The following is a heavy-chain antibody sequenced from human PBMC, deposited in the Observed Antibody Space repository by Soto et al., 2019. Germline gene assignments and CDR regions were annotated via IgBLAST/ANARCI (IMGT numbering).Heavy chain of an antibody. CDR3: ARDEDWNYSGVFDY. CDR2: TYYRSKWYN. Sequence: SETLSLTCAISGDSVSSNSAAWNWIRQSPSRGLEWLGRTYYRSKWYNDYAVSVKSRITINPDTSKNQFSLQLNSVTPEDTAVYYCARDEDWNYSGVFDYWGQGTLVTVSS. V-gene: IGHV6-1*01. D-gene: IGHD1-7*01. CDR1: GDSVSSNSAA. J-gene: IGHJ4*02.